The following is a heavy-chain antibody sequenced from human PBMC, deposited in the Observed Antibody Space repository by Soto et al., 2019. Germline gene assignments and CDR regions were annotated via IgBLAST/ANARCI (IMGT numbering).Heavy chain of an antibody. CDR2: ISPNNGDV. CDR1: GYTFSTHE. Sequence: GASVKVYCKASGYTFSTHEITWVRQPPGQGLQWMGRISPNNGDVKYAQKFQGRVTMTTDTSTNTAYMELTSLRPDDTAVYYCARVNTIFGVAPNWFDPWGQGTLVTVSS. V-gene: IGHV1-18*04. J-gene: IGHJ5*02. CDR3: ARVNTIFGVAPNWFDP. D-gene: IGHD3-3*01.